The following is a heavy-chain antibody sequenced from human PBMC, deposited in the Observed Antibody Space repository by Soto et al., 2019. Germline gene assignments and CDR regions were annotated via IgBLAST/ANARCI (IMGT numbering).Heavy chain of an antibody. CDR1: GGSISSGDYY. D-gene: IGHD3-22*01. V-gene: IGHV4-30-4*01. CDR3: ARDYGYDSSGYYYLSGMDV. CDR2: IYYSGST. J-gene: IGHJ6*02. Sequence: SETLSLTCTVSGGSISSGDYYWSWIRQPPGKGLEWIGYIYYSGSTYYNPSLKSRVTISVDTSKNQFSLKLSSVTAADTAVYYCARDYGYDSSGYYYLSGMDVWGQGTTVTVSS.